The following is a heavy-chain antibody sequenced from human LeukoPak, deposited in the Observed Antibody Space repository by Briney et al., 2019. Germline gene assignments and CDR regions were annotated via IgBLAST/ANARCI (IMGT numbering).Heavy chain of an antibody. D-gene: IGHD2-15*01. J-gene: IGHJ4*02. CDR3: VKDSALGRLYYFDY. Sequence: GGSLRLSCAASGFTFSSYSMNWVRQAPGKGLEWVSSISSSSSYIYYADSAKGRFTISRDNSKNTLYLQMSSLRDEDTAVYYCVKDSALGRLYYFDYWGQGTLVTVSS. V-gene: IGHV3-21*01. CDR1: GFTFSSYS. CDR2: ISSSSSYI.